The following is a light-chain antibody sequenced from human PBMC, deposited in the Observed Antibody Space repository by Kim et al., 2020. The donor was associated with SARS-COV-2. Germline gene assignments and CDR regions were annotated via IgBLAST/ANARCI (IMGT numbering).Light chain of an antibody. CDR3: QSYDSSLSGSV. V-gene: IGLV1-40*01. CDR2: ANS. Sequence: QRVTISCAGSSSNIEAGNDVHWYRQLPGTAPKLLIYANSNRPAGVPDRFSGSKSATSASLAISGLQAEDEADYYCQSYDSSLSGSVFGGGTKLTVL. J-gene: IGLJ3*02. CDR1: SSNIEAGND.